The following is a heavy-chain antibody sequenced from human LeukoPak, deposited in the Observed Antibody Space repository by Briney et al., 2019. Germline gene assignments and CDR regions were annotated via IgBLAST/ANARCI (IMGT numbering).Heavy chain of an antibody. J-gene: IGHJ6*03. Sequence: GGSLRLSCAASGFTVSSYWMSWVRQAPGKGLEWVANIKQDGSEKYYVDSVKGRFTISRDNAKNSLYLQMNSLRAEDTAVYYCARGGAARPYYYYYYMDVWGKGTTVTVSS. CDR1: GFTVSSYW. CDR2: IKQDGSEK. D-gene: IGHD6-6*01. V-gene: IGHV3-7*01. CDR3: ARGGAARPYYYYYYMDV.